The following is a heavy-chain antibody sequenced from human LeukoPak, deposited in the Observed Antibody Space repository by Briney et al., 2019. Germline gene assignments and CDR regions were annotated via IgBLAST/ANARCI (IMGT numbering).Heavy chain of an antibody. D-gene: IGHD5-12*01. CDR2: IIPIFGTA. V-gene: IGHV1-69*05. CDR3: ARPKEATTLDY. Sequence: ASVKVSCKASGGTFSSYAISWVRQAPGQGLEWMGGIIPIFGTASYAQKFQGRVTMTRDTSTSTVYMELSSLRSEDTAVYYCARPKEATTLDYWGQGTLVTVSS. J-gene: IGHJ4*02. CDR1: GGTFSSYA.